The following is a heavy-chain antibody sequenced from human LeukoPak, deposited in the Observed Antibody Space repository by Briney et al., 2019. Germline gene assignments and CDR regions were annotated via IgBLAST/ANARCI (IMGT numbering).Heavy chain of an antibody. V-gene: IGHV4-34*01. CDR1: GGSFSGYD. CDR3: AGTPTYGSGSYYRIDY. Sequence: PSETLSLTCAVYGGSFSGYDWSWIRQPPGKGLEWIGEINHSGSTNYNPSLKSRVTISVDTSKNQISLKLSSVTAADTAVYYCAGTPTYGSGSYYRIDYWGQGTLVTVSS. D-gene: IGHD3-10*01. J-gene: IGHJ4*02. CDR2: INHSGST.